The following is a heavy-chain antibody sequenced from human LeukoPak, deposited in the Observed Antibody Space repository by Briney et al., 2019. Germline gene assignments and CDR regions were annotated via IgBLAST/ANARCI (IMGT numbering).Heavy chain of an antibody. J-gene: IGHJ6*03. V-gene: IGHV3-7*01. CDR1: GFTFSSYW. D-gene: IGHD2-2*01. Sequence: PGGSLRLSCAASGFTFSSYWMSWVRQAPGKGLEWVANIKQDGSEKYYVDSVKGRFTIYRDNAKNSLYLQMNSLRAEDTAVYYCAREGPERYMDVWGKGTTVTVSS. CDR3: AREGPERYMDV. CDR2: IKQDGSEK.